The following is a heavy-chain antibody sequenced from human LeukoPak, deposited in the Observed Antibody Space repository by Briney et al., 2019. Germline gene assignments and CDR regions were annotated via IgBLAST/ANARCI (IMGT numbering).Heavy chain of an antibody. J-gene: IGHJ4*02. CDR3: TRQYTGIDY. Sequence: SETLSLTCTVSVGSIFSSNDYCGWIRQPPGEGLEWIGSIYYCGSTYYNPSLKSRVPIFVDTSKDQFSLKLSSAAAADTAVYYCTRQYTGIDYWGQGTLVTVSS. CDR2: IYYCGST. V-gene: IGHV4-39*01. CDR1: VGSIFSSNDY. D-gene: IGHD2-2*02.